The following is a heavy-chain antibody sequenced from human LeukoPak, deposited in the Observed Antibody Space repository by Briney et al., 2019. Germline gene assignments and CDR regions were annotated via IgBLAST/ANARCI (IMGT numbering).Heavy chain of an antibody. CDR3: ASTPMYYDFWSGHERNFDY. V-gene: IGHV4-30-4*08. D-gene: IGHD3-3*01. J-gene: IGHJ4*02. CDR2: IYYSGTM. CDR1: GGSISNGDYY. Sequence: PSQTLSLTCTVSGGSISNGDYYWSWIRQPPGKGLEWIGYIYYSGTMYYNPSLKSRLTMSVDTSKNQFSLKLSSVTAADTAVYYCASTPMYYDFWSGHERNFDYWGQGTLVTVSS.